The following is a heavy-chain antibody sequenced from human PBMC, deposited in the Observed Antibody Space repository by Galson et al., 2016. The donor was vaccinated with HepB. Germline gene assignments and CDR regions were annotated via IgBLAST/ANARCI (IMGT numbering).Heavy chain of an antibody. Sequence: SVKVSCKASGYIFTSYGIVWVRQAPGQGLEWMGWISAFNGNTRYAEKFQGRVRMTRDTSTSTLNIEVKSLTSDDTGVYFCARVLHDSDYVIDSWGQGTQVIVSS. V-gene: IGHV1-18*01. CDR1: GYIFTSYG. J-gene: IGHJ4*02. CDR2: ISAFNGNT. CDR3: ARVLHDSDYVIDS. D-gene: IGHD4-11*01.